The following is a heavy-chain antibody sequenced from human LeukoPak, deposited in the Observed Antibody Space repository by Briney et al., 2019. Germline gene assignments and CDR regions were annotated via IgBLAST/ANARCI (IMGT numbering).Heavy chain of an antibody. CDR3: ATVRRDFWSGYGGFDP. Sequence: GASVKVSCKVSGYTLTELSMHWVRQAPGKGLEWMGGFDPEGGETIYARKFQGRVTMTEDTSTVTTYMEPSSLRSEDTAVYYCATVRRDFWSGYGGFDPWGQGTLVTVSS. CDR2: FDPEGGET. J-gene: IGHJ5*02. D-gene: IGHD3-3*01. CDR1: GYTLTELS. V-gene: IGHV1-24*01.